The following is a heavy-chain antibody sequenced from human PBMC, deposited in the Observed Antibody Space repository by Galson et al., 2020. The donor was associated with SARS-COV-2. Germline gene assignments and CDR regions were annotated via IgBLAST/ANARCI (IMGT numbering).Heavy chain of an antibody. CDR1: GFPLSTSGVG. Sequence: SGPTLANPTQPLTLTCTFSGFPLSTSGVGVGWIRQPPGKALEWHALSDRDEDKRYSPSLKSRLTITKDTSKNQVVLTMPHMDPVDTATYSCAHRLGGWFGERWDYWGQGTLVTVSS. CDR3: AHRLGGWFGERWDY. CDR2: SDRDEDK. D-gene: IGHD3-10*01. J-gene: IGHJ4*02. V-gene: IGHV2-5*02.